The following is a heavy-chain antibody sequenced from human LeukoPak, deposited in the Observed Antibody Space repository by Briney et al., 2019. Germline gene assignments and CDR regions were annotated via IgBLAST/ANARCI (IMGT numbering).Heavy chain of an antibody. Sequence: SETLSLTCTVSGGSISSSSYYWGWIRQPPGKGLEWIGIIYYSGITSYNPSLKSRVTISVDTSKNQFSLKLSSVTAADMAVYYCARDGGYGSGSSYYNYWGQGTLVTVSS. J-gene: IGHJ4*02. CDR1: GGSISSSSYY. V-gene: IGHV4-39*07. CDR2: IYYSGIT. CDR3: ARDGGYGSGSSYYNY. D-gene: IGHD3-10*01.